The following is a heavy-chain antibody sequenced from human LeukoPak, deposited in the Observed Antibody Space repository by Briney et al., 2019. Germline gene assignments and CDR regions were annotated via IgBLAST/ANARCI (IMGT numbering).Heavy chain of an antibody. V-gene: IGHV4-4*07. J-gene: IGHJ4*02. Sequence: SETLSLTCTVSGGSISSYYWSWIRQPAGKGLEWIGRIYTSGSTNYNPSLKSRVTMSVDTSKNQFSLKLSSVTAADTAVYYCARDGMRIAAAGSGYFDYWGQGTLVTASS. CDR2: IYTSGST. D-gene: IGHD6-13*01. CDR3: ARDGMRIAAAGSGYFDY. CDR1: GGSISSYY.